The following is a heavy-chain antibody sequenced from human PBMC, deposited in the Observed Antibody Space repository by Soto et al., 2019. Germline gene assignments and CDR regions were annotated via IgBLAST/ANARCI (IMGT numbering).Heavy chain of an antibody. CDR2: ISSYNGNT. J-gene: IGHJ5*02. CDR3: ARGPRYCSSTSCFSGVTWFDP. D-gene: IGHD2-2*01. V-gene: IGHV1-18*04. Sequence: ASVKVSCKASGYTFTSYSMSWVRQAPGQGLEWMGWISSYNGNTNYAQKVQGRVTMTTDTSTSTTYMELRSLRSDDTAVYYCARGPRYCSSTSCFSGVTWFDPWGQGTLVTVSS. CDR1: GYTFTSYS.